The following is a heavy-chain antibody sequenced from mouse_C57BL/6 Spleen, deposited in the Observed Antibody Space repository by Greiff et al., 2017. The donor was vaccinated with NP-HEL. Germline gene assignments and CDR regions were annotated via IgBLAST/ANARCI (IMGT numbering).Heavy chain of an antibody. CDR2: IYPGDGDT. D-gene: IGHD4-1*01. J-gene: IGHJ4*01. CDR3: VKMTGGDAIDS. CDR1: GYAFSSSW. Sequence: VQLQQSGPELVKPGASVKISCKASGYAFSSSWMNWVKQRPGKGLEWIGRIYPGDGDTNYNGKFKGKATLTADKSSSTAYMQLSSLTSEDSAVYFCVKMTGGDAIDSRGQRASLTVSP. V-gene: IGHV1-82*01.